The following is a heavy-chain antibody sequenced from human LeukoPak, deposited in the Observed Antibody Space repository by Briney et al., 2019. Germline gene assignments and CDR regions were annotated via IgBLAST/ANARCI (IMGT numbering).Heavy chain of an antibody. Sequence: GGSLRLSCAVSGFTFRSYAMHWVRQAPGKGLEYVSAIDSNGRTTYYANSVKGRFTISGDNSKNTLYLQMDSLRVEDMAVYYCARRLGEYVNYMDVWGKGTTVTVSS. J-gene: IGHJ6*03. CDR2: IDSNGRTT. D-gene: IGHD3-10*01. CDR1: GFTFRSYA. V-gene: IGHV3-64*01. CDR3: ARRLGEYVNYMDV.